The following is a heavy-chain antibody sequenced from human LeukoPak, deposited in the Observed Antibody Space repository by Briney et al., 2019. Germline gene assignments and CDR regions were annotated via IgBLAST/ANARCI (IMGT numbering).Heavy chain of an antibody. D-gene: IGHD1-1*01. V-gene: IGHV3-23*01. CDR1: GFTFSSYA. Sequence: PGGSLRLSCAASGFTFSSYAMSWVRQAPGKGLEWVSTISGSGGSTYFADSVKGRFTISRDNSKNTLYLQMSSLRAEDTAVYYCAKIYTGTTFGYWGQGTLVTVSS. J-gene: IGHJ4*02. CDR3: AKIYTGTTFGY. CDR2: ISGSGGST.